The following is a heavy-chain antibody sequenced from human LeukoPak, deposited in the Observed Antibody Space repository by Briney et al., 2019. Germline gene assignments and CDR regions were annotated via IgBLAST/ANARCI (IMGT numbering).Heavy chain of an antibody. CDR2: INPNSGGT. CDR1: GYTFTGYY. Sequence: ASVKVSCKASGYTFTGYYMHWVRRAPGQGLEWMGWINPNSGGTNYAQKFQGRVTMTRDTSISTAYMELSRLRSDDTAVYYCARASCGGDCYYYYMDVWGKGTTVTISS. J-gene: IGHJ6*03. D-gene: IGHD2-21*01. CDR3: ARASCGGDCYYYYMDV. V-gene: IGHV1-2*02.